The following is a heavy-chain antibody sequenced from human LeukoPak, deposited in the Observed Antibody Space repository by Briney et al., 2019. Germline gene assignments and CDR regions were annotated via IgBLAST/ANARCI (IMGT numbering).Heavy chain of an antibody. J-gene: IGHJ4*02. D-gene: IGHD3-9*01. CDR2: IVGSGGST. CDR3: SKWGDYDVLTGYYDSDF. Sequence: PGGSLRLSCAASGFTFSYYAMSWVRQAPGKGLEWVSAIVGSGGSTYYADSVKGRFTISRDNSKNTLFLQMNSLRVEDTALYYCSKWGDYDVLTGYYDSDFWGQGTLVTVSS. CDR1: GFTFSYYA. V-gene: IGHV3-23*01.